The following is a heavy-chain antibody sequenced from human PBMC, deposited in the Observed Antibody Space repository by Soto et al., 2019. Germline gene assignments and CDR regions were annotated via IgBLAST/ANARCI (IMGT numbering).Heavy chain of an antibody. Sequence: GESLKISCKASGYTFTSYWGAWVRQMPGKGLEWMGIIFPSDSDTRYSPSFQGQVSISADKSISTAYLQWSSLKASDTAMYYCAGGGVRGVITRTRDYYGMDVWGQGTTVTVS. V-gene: IGHV5-51*01. CDR2: IFPSDSDT. CDR1: GYTFTSYW. J-gene: IGHJ6*02. D-gene: IGHD3-10*01. CDR3: AGGGVRGVITRTRDYYGMDV.